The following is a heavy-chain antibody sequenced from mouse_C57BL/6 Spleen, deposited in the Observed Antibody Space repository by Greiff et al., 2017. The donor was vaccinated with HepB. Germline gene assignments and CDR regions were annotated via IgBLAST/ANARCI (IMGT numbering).Heavy chain of an antibody. Sequence: DVQLVESGGGLVKPGGSLKLSCAASGFTFSSYAMSWVRQTPEKRLEWVATISDGGSYTYYPDNVKGRFTISRDNAKNNLYLQMSHLKSEDTAMYYCARDRNDGYYVDYAMDYWGQGTSVTVSS. D-gene: IGHD2-3*01. CDR3: ARDRNDGYYVDYAMDY. V-gene: IGHV5-4*01. J-gene: IGHJ4*01. CDR2: ISDGGSYT. CDR1: GFTFSSYA.